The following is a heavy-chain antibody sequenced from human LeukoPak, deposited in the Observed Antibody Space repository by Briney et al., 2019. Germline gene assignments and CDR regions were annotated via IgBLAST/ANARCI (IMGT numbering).Heavy chain of an antibody. CDR2: VNPNSGGT. CDR1: GFTFTDYY. Sequence: ASVKVSCKDSGFTFTDYYIHWVRQAPGQGLEWMGWVNPNSGGTNYAQKAQGRVTLTWDTSISTACMELSSLTSDDTAVYFCARVGYSSAWSNFDYWGQGTLVTVSS. CDR3: ARVGYSSAWSNFDY. V-gene: IGHV1-2*02. D-gene: IGHD6-19*01. J-gene: IGHJ4*02.